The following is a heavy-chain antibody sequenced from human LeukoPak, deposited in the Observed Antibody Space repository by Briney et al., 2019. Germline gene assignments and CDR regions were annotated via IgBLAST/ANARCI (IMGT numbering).Heavy chain of an antibody. CDR1: GGSVNSGRYY. D-gene: IGHD2-21*02. CDR2: LYTNDNT. CDR3: ARGVVTDDYYMDV. V-gene: IGHV4-61*02. J-gene: IGHJ6*03. Sequence: PSETLSLTCTVSGGSVNSGRYYWTWIRQPAGKGLEWIGRLYTNDNTNYNPSLESRVSISLGTSKSQFYLQLTSVTAADTAVYFCARGVVTDDYYMDVWGKGTTVAVSS.